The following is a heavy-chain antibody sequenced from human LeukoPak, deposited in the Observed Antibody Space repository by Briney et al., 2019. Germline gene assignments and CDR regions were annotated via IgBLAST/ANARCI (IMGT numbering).Heavy chain of an antibody. CDR1: GYTFTGYY. V-gene: IGHV1-2*02. CDR3: ARDRAAAAATVYYYYGMDV. D-gene: IGHD6-13*01. Sequence: GASVKVSCKASGYTFTGYYMHWVRQAPGQGLEWMGWINPNSGGTNYAQKFQGRVTMTRDTSISAAYMELSRLRSDDTAVYYCARDRAAAAATVYYYYGMDVWGQGTTVTVSS. J-gene: IGHJ6*02. CDR2: INPNSGGT.